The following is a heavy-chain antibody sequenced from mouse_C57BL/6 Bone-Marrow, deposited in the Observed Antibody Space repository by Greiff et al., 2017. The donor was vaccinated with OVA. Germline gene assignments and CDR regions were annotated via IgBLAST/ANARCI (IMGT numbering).Heavy chain of an antibody. D-gene: IGHD1-1*01. V-gene: IGHV5-17*01. CDR2: ISSGSSTI. J-gene: IGHJ1*03. Sequence: VESGGGLVKPGGSLKLSCAASGFTFSDYGMHWVRQAPEKGLEWVAYISSGSSTIYYADTVKGRFTISRDNAKNTLFLQMTSLRSEDTAMYYCARRHDYGSTGYFDVWGTGTTVTVSS. CDR1: GFTFSDYG. CDR3: ARRHDYGSTGYFDV.